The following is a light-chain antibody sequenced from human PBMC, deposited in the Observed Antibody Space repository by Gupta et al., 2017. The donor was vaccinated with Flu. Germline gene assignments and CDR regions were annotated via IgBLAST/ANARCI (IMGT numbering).Light chain of an antibody. V-gene: IGLV7-43*01. CDR3: LLFYGGDWV. CDR1: NGAVTSGYY. Sequence: TVVTQEPSLTVSPGGTVTLTCASSNGAVTSGYYENWFQQNPGQAPRELIYTTNKTTASTRDRFTGSLVWGKAALTLSGVEPEDEDDYYCLLFYGGDWVFGGGTKLTVL. CDR2: TTN. J-gene: IGLJ3*02.